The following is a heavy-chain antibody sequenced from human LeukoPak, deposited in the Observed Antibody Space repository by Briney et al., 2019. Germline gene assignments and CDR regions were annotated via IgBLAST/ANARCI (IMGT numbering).Heavy chain of an antibody. Sequence: GGSLRLSCAASGFTFSSYAMHWVRQAPGKGLEWVAVISYDGSNKYYADSVKGRFTISRDNSKNTLYLQMNNLRAEDTAVYYCARDLDYYDSSHGMDVWGQGTTVTVSS. V-gene: IGHV3-30-3*01. CDR2: ISYDGSNK. CDR1: GFTFSSYA. D-gene: IGHD3-22*01. CDR3: ARDLDYYDSSHGMDV. J-gene: IGHJ6*02.